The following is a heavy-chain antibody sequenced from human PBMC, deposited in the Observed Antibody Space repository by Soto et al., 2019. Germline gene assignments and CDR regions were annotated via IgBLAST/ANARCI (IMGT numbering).Heavy chain of an antibody. D-gene: IGHD1-1*01. V-gene: IGHV4-61*07. CDR3: ARRVQLYLGLDP. Sequence: WTWLRQPLGKGLEWIGYVYNSGITNYNPSLKSRLTMSVDTSKNQFSLKLSSVTAADTDVYSCARRVQLYLGLDPWGQGTLVTVSS. J-gene: IGHJ5*02. CDR2: VYNSGIT.